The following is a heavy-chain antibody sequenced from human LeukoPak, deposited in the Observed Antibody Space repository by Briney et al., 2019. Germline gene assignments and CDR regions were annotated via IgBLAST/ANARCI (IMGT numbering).Heavy chain of an antibody. D-gene: IGHD2-21*01. CDR2: INHSGST. CDR3: ARGVLGIYYYYYYGMDV. Sequence: SETLSLTCAVYGGSFSGYYWSWIRQPPGKGLGWIGEINHSGSTNYNPSLKSRVTISVDTSKNQFSLKLSSVTAADTAVYYCARGVLGIYYYYYYGMDVWGKGTTVTVSS. V-gene: IGHV4-34*01. CDR1: GGSFSGYY. J-gene: IGHJ6*04.